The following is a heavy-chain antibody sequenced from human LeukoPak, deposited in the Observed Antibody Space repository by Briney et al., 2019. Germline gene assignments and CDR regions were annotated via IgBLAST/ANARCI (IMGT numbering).Heavy chain of an antibody. D-gene: IGHD6-13*01. CDR2: INASGGST. V-gene: IGHV1-46*01. J-gene: IGHJ5*02. Sequence: ASVKVSCKASGYRFTSYYMHWVRQAPGQGLEWMGIINASGGSTTYAQKFQGRVTMTRDTSTSTVYMELSSLGSDDTAVYYCARDLIAAAGTTWFDPWGQGTLVTVSS. CDR3: ARDLIAAAGTTWFDP. CDR1: GYRFTSYY.